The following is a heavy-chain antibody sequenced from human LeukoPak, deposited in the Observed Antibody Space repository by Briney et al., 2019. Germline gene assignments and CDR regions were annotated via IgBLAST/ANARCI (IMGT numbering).Heavy chain of an antibody. J-gene: IGHJ4*02. CDR2: ISSSGSTI. CDR3: ARDYYGPWGVLTGSTAGSY. Sequence: PGGSLRLSCAASGFTFSSYEMNWVRQAPGKGLEWVSYISSSGSTIYYADSVKGRFTISRDNAKNSLYLQMNSLRAEDTAVYYCARDYYGPWGVLTGSTAGSYWGQGTLVTVSS. CDR1: GFTFSSYE. V-gene: IGHV3-48*03. D-gene: IGHD3-9*01.